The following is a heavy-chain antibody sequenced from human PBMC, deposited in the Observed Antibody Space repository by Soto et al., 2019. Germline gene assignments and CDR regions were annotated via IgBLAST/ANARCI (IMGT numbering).Heavy chain of an antibody. CDR2: FDPEDGET. D-gene: IGHD3-22*01. CDR1: GYTLTELS. V-gene: IGHV1-24*01. J-gene: IGHJ4*02. Sequence: ASVKVSCKVSGYTLTELSMHWVRQAPGKGLEWMGGFDPEDGETIYAQKFQGRVTMTEDTSTDTAYMELSSLRSEDTAVYYCATGGPDYYDSSGQYYWGQGTLVTVSS. CDR3: ATGGPDYYDSSGQYY.